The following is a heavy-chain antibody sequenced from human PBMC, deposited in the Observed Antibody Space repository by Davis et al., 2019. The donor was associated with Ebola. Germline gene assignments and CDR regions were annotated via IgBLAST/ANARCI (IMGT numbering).Heavy chain of an antibody. V-gene: IGHV4-34*01. J-gene: IGHJ4*02. CDR1: GGSFSGYY. D-gene: IGHD3-10*01. Sequence: SETLSLTCAVYGGSFSGYYWSWIRQAPGKGLEWIGEIDHSGSTNYNPSLKSRLTISVDTSKNQFSLNLSSVTAADTAVYYCARWASGTQRSFDYWGQGTLVTVSS. CDR3: ARWASGTQRSFDY. CDR2: IDHSGST.